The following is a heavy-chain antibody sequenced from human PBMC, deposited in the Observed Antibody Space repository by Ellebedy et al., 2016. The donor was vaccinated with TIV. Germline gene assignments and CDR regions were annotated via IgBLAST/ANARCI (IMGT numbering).Heavy chain of an antibody. CDR1: GFTFSDYY. D-gene: IGHD3-3*01. CDR2: ISSSSSYT. CDR3: ARNKVIINGMDV. V-gene: IGHV3-11*03. J-gene: IGHJ6*02. Sequence: GGSLRLSXAASGFTFSDYYMSWIRQAPGKGLEWVSYISSSSSYTNYADSVKGRFTISRDNAKNSLYLQMNSLRAEDAAVYYCARNKVIINGMDVWGQGTTVTVSS.